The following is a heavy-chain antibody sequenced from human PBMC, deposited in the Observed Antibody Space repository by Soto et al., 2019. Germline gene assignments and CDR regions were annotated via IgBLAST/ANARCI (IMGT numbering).Heavy chain of an antibody. CDR3: ARGGQWLVSANDY. CDR1: GFTFSSYD. Sequence: QVQLVESGGGVVQPGRSLRLSCAASGFTFSSYDMHWVRQAPGKELEWVAVISYDGSNKYYADSVKGRFTISRDNSKNTLYLQMNSLRAEDTAVYYCARGGQWLVSANDYWGQGTLVTVSS. D-gene: IGHD6-19*01. CDR2: ISYDGSNK. V-gene: IGHV3-30-3*01. J-gene: IGHJ4*02.